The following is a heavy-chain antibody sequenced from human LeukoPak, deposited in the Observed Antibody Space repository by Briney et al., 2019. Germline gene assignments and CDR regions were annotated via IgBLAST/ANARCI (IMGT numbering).Heavy chain of an antibody. Sequence: PGRSLRLSCAASGFTFSSYGMHWVRQAPGKGLEWVAVISYDGSNKYYADSVKGRFTISRDNSKNTLYLQMNSLRAKDTAVYYCAKDRDEGWLYYYYYGMDVWGKGTTVTVSS. V-gene: IGHV3-30*18. CDR3: AKDRDEGWLYYYYYGMDV. J-gene: IGHJ6*04. CDR2: ISYDGSNK. CDR1: GFTFSSYG. D-gene: IGHD6-19*01.